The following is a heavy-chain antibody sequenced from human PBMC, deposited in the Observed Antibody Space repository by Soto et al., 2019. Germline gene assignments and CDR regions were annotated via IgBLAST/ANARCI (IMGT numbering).Heavy chain of an antibody. CDR1: GGSITSSSHF. V-gene: IGHV4-39*01. CDR3: AGQTFTIAAASYGRSNWFDP. J-gene: IGHJ5*02. CDR2: IYFTGNT. Sequence: SETLSLTCSASGGSITSSSHFWGWVRQPPGKGLEWIGTIYFTGNTYYTPSLKSRLTMSIDTSKNEFPLRLNSVTAADTAVYYCAGQTFTIAAASYGRSNWFDPWGPGTLVTVSS. D-gene: IGHD6-25*01.